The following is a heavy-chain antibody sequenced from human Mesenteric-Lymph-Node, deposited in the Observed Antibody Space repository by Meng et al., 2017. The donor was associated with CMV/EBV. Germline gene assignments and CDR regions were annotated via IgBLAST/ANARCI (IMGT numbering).Heavy chain of an antibody. Sequence: SETLSLTCTVSGGSIISGDYYWSWVRLAPRKGLEWIGYIYYSGSTFSNPSLKSRLTMSVDTSKNQFSLRLGSVTAADTAMYFCARDLADWTAFDIWGQGTMVTVSS. D-gene: IGHD3-9*01. V-gene: IGHV4-30-4*08. CDR3: ARDLADWTAFDI. CDR2: IYYSGST. J-gene: IGHJ3*02. CDR1: GGSIISGDYY.